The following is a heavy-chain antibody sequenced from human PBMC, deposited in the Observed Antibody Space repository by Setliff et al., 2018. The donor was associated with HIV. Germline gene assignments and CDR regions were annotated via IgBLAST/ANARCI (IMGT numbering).Heavy chain of an antibody. Sequence: GASVKVSCKASGYTFTKYVMHWVRQAPGQSLEWMGWINAGNDNTKYSQKFQGRVTMTRDTSISTAYMELSRLRSDDTAVYYCARDGGGPGDYYYYYMDVWAKGTTVTVSS. CDR1: GYTFTKYV. J-gene: IGHJ6*03. CDR3: ARDGGGPGDYYYYYMDV. CDR2: INAGNDNT. V-gene: IGHV1-3*01. D-gene: IGHD3-16*01.